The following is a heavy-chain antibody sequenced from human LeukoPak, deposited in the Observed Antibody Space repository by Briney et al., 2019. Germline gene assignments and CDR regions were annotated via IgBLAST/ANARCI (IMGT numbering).Heavy chain of an antibody. J-gene: IGHJ4*02. D-gene: IGHD6-13*01. Sequence: GESLKISCKASGYSFTNTFIGWARQMPGKGLEWMGIIYPGDADTRYSPSFQGQVTISVDKSVTTAYLQWSSLQASDTAMYYCARPIAAAGTDLGYWGQGTLVTVSS. CDR3: ARPIAAAGTDLGY. CDR2: IYPGDADT. CDR1: GYSFTNTF. V-gene: IGHV5-51*01.